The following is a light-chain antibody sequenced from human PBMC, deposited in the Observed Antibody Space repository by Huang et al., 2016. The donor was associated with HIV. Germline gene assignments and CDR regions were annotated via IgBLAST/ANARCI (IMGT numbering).Light chain of an antibody. CDR3: QQYNNWWT. Sequence: IVMTQSPATLSVSPGDRATISCRASQSVSNNLDWYLQKPGQAPRLLIYGASSRAPCIPPRFSATGSGTEFTLTISSLQSEDFAVYYCQQYNNWWTFGQGTKVEI. V-gene: IGKV3-15*01. J-gene: IGKJ1*01. CDR1: QSVSNN. CDR2: GAS.